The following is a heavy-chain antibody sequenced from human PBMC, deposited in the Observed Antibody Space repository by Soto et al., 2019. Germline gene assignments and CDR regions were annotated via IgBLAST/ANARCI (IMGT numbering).Heavy chain of an antibody. CDR3: ARVFTMPGIAVAGTETFDY. CDR2: ISYDGGNK. J-gene: IGHJ4*02. V-gene: IGHV3-30-3*01. CDR1: GFTFSSYA. D-gene: IGHD6-19*01. Sequence: GGSLRLSCAAAGFTFSSYAMHWVRQAPGKGLEWVAVISYDGGNKYYADSVKGRFTISRDNSKNTLYLQMNSLRAEDTAVYYCARVFTMPGIAVAGTETFDYWGQGTLVTVSS.